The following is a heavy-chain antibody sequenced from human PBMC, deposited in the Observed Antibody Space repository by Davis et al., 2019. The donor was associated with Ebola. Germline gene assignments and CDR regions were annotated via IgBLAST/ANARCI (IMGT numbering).Heavy chain of an antibody. Sequence: SETLSLTCAVYTGSFSGFSWSWIRQPPGKGLEWIGEINHSGSTNYNPSLKSRVTISVDTSKNQFSLKLSSVTAADTAVYYCARGRLVVYAFPNYYYYYGMDVWGQGTTVTVSS. V-gene: IGHV4-34*01. CDR1: TGSFSGFS. CDR2: INHSGST. D-gene: IGHD2-8*02. J-gene: IGHJ6*02. CDR3: ARGRLVVYAFPNYYYYYGMDV.